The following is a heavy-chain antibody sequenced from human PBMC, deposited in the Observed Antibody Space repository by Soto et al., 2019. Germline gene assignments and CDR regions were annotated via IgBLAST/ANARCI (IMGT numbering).Heavy chain of an antibody. D-gene: IGHD2-2*01. CDR2: IIPILGIA. J-gene: IGHJ4*02. CDR3: AREAVVPAAHYFDY. Sequence: SVKVSCKASGDTFSSYTISWVRQALGQGLEWMGRIIPILGIANYAQKFQGRVTITADKSTSTAYMELSSLRSEDTAVYYCAREAVVPAAHYFDYWGQGTLVTVSS. V-gene: IGHV1-69*04. CDR1: GDTFSSYT.